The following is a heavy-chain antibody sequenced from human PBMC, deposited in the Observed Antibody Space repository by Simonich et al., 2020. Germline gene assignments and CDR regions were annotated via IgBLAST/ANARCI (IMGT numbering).Heavy chain of an antibody. Sequence: QVQLVQSGAEVKKPGASVKVSCKASGYTFTGYYMHWVRQAPGKGLEWMGWINPNRGGTNYAQKFQGRVTMTRDTSISTAYMELSRLRSDDTAVYYCARSHIAAAGTGYFQHWGQGTLVTVSS. J-gene: IGHJ1*01. V-gene: IGHV1-2*02. CDR1: GYTFTGYY. D-gene: IGHD6-13*01. CDR2: INPNRGGT. CDR3: ARSHIAAAGTGYFQH.